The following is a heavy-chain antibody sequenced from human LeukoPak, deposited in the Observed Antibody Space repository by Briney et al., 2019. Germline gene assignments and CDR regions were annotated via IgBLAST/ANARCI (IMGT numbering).Heavy chain of an antibody. Sequence: PGGSLRLSCAASGFTFSSYWMHWVRQAPGKGLVWVSRINSDGSSTSYADSVKGRFTISRDNAKNTLYLQMNSLRAEDTAVYYCARDHAPVTTGPRDYAYYDYYMDVWGKGPRSPSP. V-gene: IGHV3-74*01. J-gene: IGHJ6*03. CDR1: GFTFSSYW. CDR2: INSDGSST. CDR3: ARDHAPVTTGPRDYAYYDYYMDV. D-gene: IGHD4-17*01.